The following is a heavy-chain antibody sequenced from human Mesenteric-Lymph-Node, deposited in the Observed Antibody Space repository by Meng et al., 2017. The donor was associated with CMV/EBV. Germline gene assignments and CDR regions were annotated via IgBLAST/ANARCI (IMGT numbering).Heavy chain of an antibody. V-gene: IGHV3-53*05. CDR1: GFTVSSHY. D-gene: IGHD2-2*01. J-gene: IGHJ6*02. CDR2: IYRGGNT. CDR3: AKDCSSTSCYYVSWGGMDV. Sequence: GESLKISCAASGFTVSSHYMTWVRQAPGKGLEWVSVIYRGGNTYYADSVKGRFTISRDNSKNTLYLQMNSLRAEDTAVYYCAKDCSSTSCYYVSWGGMDVWGQGTTVTVSS.